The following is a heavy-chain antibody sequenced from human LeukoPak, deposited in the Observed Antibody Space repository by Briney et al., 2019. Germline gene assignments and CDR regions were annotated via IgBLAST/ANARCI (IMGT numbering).Heavy chain of an antibody. CDR3: VKDGLEEVFDI. D-gene: IGHD1-1*01. V-gene: IGHV3-64D*09. CDR2: ISSNGGST. J-gene: IGHJ3*02. Sequence: GGSLRLSCSACGFTLSSYAMQWVRQAPGKGVEYVSAISSNGGSTYYADSVKGRFTISRDNSKNTLYLQMSSLRAEDTAVYYCVKDGLEEVFDIWGQGTMVTVSS. CDR1: GFTLSSYA.